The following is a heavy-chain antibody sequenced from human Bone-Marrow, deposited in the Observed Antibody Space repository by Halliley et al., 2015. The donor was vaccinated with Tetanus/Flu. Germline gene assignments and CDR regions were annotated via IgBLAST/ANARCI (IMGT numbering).Heavy chain of an antibody. D-gene: IGHD2-2*01. J-gene: IGHJ6*01. V-gene: IGHV3-73*01. CDR2: IRSNTNSYAT. Sequence: CAASGFTFSRSAMHWVRQPSGKGLEWVGRIRSNTNSYATEYAASVKGRFTISRDDSKNTAYLQMHSLKTEDTAVYYCARLTIGLPSAKGDGMDVWGRGTTVIVSS. CDR3: ARLTIGLPSAKGDGMDV. CDR1: GFTFSRSA.